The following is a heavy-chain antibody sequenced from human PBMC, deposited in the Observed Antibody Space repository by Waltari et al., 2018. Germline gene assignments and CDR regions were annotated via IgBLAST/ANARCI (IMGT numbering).Heavy chain of an antibody. V-gene: IGHV3-21*01. J-gene: IGHJ4*02. CDR1: GFTFSSYS. CDR3: AREGAYYYGSGSYYFDY. Sequence: EVQLVESGGGLVKPGRSLRLSCAASGFTFSSYSMNWVRQAPGKGLEWVSSISSSSSYIYYADSVKGRFTISRDNAKNSLYLQMNSLRAEDTAVYYCAREGAYYYGSGSYYFDYWGQGTLVTVSS. CDR2: ISSSSSYI. D-gene: IGHD3-10*01.